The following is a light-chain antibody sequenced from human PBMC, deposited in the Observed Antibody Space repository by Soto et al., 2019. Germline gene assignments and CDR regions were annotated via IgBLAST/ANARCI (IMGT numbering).Light chain of an antibody. V-gene: IGKV1-33*01. J-gene: IGKJ4*01. CDR1: QDISNY. CDR2: DAS. Sequence: DIQMTQSPSSLSASVGDRVTITCQASQDISNYLNWYQRKPGKAPKLLIYDASNLETGVPSRFSGSGSGTDFTFTISSLQPEDIATYYCQQYDYLPITFGGGTKVEIK. CDR3: QQYDYLPIT.